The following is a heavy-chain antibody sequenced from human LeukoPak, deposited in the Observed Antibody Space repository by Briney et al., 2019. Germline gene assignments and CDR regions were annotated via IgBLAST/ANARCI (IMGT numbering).Heavy chain of an antibody. V-gene: IGHV3-23*01. CDR3: AKSLVTRGLFAY. Sequence: QSGGSLRLSCAASGFTFSSYAMSWVRQAPGKGLEWVSAISGSGGSTYYADSVKGRFTISRDNSKNTLYLQMNGLRAEDTAVYYCAKSLVTRGLFAYWGQGTLVTVSS. J-gene: IGHJ4*02. CDR1: GFTFSSYA. CDR2: ISGSGGST. D-gene: IGHD2-21*02.